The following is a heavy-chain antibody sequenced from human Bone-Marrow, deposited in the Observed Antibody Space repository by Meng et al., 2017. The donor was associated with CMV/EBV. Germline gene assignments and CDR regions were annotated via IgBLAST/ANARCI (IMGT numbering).Heavy chain of an antibody. CDR1: GGTFSSYA. CDR3: AMSRAMVRGVIPGWFDP. CDR2: IIPIFGTA. D-gene: IGHD3-10*01. J-gene: IGHJ5*02. Sequence: GQPVQAGGEVKKPGSSVKVCCKASGGTFSSYAISWVRQAPGQGLEWMGGIIPIFGTANYAQKFQGRVTITADESTSTAYMELSSLRSEDTAVYYCAMSRAMVRGVIPGWFDPWGQGTLVTVSS. V-gene: IGHV1-69*12.